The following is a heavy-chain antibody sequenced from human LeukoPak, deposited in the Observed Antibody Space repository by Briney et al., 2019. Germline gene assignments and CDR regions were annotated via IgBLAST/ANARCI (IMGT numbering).Heavy chain of an antibody. J-gene: IGHJ4*02. D-gene: IGHD2-2*01. Sequence: PGGSLRLSCAASGFTFSSYSMTWVRQAPGKGLEWVSSISSSSSYIYYADSVKGRFTISRDNAKNSLHLQMNSLRAEDTAVYYCARDGEGYQVRYYFDYWGQGTLVTVSS. CDR1: GFTFSSYS. CDR2: ISSSSSYI. CDR3: ARDGEGYQVRYYFDY. V-gene: IGHV3-21*01.